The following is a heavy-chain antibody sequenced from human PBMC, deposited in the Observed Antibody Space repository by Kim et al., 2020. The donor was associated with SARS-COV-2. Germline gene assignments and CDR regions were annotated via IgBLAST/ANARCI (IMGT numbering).Heavy chain of an antibody. CDR3: ARTGYYGYLRNAFDI. CDR2: IWFDESDK. D-gene: IGHD3-16*01. Sequence: GGSLRLSCAVSGFTFSSYTVHWVRQAPGKGLEWVAVIWFDESDKYYADSVKGRFTISRDNSKNTLYLQMNSLRAEDTAVYYCARTGYYGYLRNAFDIWGQGTMVTVSS. CDR1: GFTFSSYT. J-gene: IGHJ3*02. V-gene: IGHV3-33*01.